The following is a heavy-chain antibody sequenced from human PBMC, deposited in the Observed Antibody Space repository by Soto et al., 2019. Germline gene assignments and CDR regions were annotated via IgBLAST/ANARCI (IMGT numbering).Heavy chain of an antibody. CDR1: GFTFSSYA. Sequence: VQLVESGGGVVQPGRSLRLSCAASGFTFSSYAMSWVRQAPGKGLEWVSAISSSGGSTYYPDSVKGRFTISRDNSKNTLFLQMNSLRAEDTAVYYCTNRKLPTRPWGPAFDVWGQGTMVTVSS. V-gene: IGHV3-23*04. CDR3: TNRKLPTRPWGPAFDV. CDR2: ISSSGGST. D-gene: IGHD6-6*01. J-gene: IGHJ3*01.